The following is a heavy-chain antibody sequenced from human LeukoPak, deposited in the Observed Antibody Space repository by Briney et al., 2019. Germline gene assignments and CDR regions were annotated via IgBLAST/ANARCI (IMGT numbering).Heavy chain of an antibody. CDR1: GFTFSSYG. J-gene: IGHJ4*02. CDR2: IETGGAST. D-gene: IGHD5-24*01. Sequence: PGGSLRLSCAASGFTFSSYGMSWVRQAPGKGLEWVSAIETGGASTYYADSVKGRFSISRDNSKNTLYLQMNSLRAEDTAVYYCAKGAIRWLQSESYFDYWGQGTLVTVSS. V-gene: IGHV3-23*05. CDR3: AKGAIRWLQSESYFDY.